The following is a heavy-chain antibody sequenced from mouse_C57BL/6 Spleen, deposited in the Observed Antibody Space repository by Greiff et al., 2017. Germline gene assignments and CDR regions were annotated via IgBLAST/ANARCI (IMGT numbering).Heavy chain of an antibody. CDR2: ISYDGSN. Sequence: DVKLQESGPGLVKPSQSLSLTCSVTGYSITSGYYWNWIRQFPGNKLEWMGYISYDGSNNYNPSLKNRISITRDTSKNQFFLKLNSVTTEDTATYYCARDYYGSSYVDYWGQGTTLTVSS. CDR3: ARDYYGSSYVDY. D-gene: IGHD1-1*01. CDR1: GYSITSGYY. J-gene: IGHJ2*01. V-gene: IGHV3-6*01.